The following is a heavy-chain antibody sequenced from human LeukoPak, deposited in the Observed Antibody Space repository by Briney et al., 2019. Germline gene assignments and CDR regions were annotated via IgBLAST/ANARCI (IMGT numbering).Heavy chain of an antibody. V-gene: IGHV4-4*07. CDR1: GGSISSYY. D-gene: IGHD6-13*01. Sequence: SETLSLTCTVSGGSISSYYWSWIRQPAGKGLEWIGRIYTSGSTNYNSSLKSRVTMSVDTSKNQFSLKLSSVTAADTAVYYCARFLSYSSSWYALDYWGQGTLVTVSS. CDR3: ARFLSYSSSWYALDY. J-gene: IGHJ4*02. CDR2: IYTSGST.